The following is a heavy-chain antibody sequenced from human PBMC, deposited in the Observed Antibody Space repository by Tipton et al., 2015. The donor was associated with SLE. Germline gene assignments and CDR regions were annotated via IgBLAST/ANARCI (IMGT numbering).Heavy chain of an antibody. CDR3: ARDPHELWNGRNWFDP. Sequence: RSLRLSCEAPGFSHRGYGIHWVRQAPGKGLEWVALLRYDGSFETSGDVVKGRFTISRDDSMKTVFLQMNNLRVEDTAVYYCARDPHELWNGRNWFDPWGQGTVVIVSS. D-gene: IGHD2-21*01. J-gene: IGHJ5*02. CDR1: GFSHRGYG. CDR2: LRYDGSFE. V-gene: IGHV3-33*08.